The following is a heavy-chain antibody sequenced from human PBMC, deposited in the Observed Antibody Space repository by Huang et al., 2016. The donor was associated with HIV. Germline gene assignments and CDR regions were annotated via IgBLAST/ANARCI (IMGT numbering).Heavy chain of an antibody. Sequence: QVQLVESGGGVVQPGRSLRLSCAASRFPFSNYAMHWGRQSTCNGLEWGAVISYDVSNKYSAESGKGRFTISRDNSKNTLYLQMNSLRAEDTAVYYCARDLWLRDLYYYYYMDVWGKGTTVTVSS. J-gene: IGHJ6*03. CDR1: RFPFSNYA. D-gene: IGHD5-12*01. CDR3: ARDLWLRDLYYYYYMDV. V-gene: IGHV3-30-3*01. CDR2: ISYDVSNK.